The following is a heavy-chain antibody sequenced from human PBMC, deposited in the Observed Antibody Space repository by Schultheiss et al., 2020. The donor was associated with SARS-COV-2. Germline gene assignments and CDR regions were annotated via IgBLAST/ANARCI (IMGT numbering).Heavy chain of an antibody. D-gene: IGHD3-3*01. CDR3: ARAAYYDFWSGYYTGDYYYMDV. V-gene: IGHV4-39*07. Sequence: GSLRLSCTVSGGSISSSNYCWGWIRQPPGKGLEWIGEINHSGSTNYNPSLKSRVTISVDTSKNQFSLKLSSVTAADTAVYYCARAAYYDFWSGYYTGDYYYMDVWGKGTTVTVSS. CDR2: INHSGST. CDR1: GGSISSSNYC. J-gene: IGHJ6*03.